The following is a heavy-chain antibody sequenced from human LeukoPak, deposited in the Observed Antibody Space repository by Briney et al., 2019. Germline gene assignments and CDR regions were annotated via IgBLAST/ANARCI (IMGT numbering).Heavy chain of an antibody. V-gene: IGHV1-69*05. CDR2: IIPIFGTA. Sequence: SVKVSCKASGGTFSSYAISWVRQAPGQGLEWMGRIIPIFGTANYAQKFQGRVTITTDESTSTAYMELSSLRSEDTAVYYCARDQTYYDSSGYSLYAFDIWGQGTMVTVSS. CDR3: ARDQTYYDSSGYSLYAFDI. CDR1: GGTFSSYA. J-gene: IGHJ3*02. D-gene: IGHD3-22*01.